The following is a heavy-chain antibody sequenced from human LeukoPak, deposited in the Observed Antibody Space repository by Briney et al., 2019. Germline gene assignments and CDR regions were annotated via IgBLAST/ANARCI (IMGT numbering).Heavy chain of an antibody. V-gene: IGHV4-4*02. J-gene: IGHJ4*02. D-gene: IGHD3-22*01. Sequence: PSETLSLTCAVSGASISSTNWWSWVRQPPGKGLEWIGEIYHTGSTKYNPSLESRVTISVDKSNNQFSVRLSSVTAADTAVYYCARRRIYYHFDYWGQGARVTVSS. CDR1: GASISSTNW. CDR2: IYHTGST. CDR3: ARRRIYYHFDY.